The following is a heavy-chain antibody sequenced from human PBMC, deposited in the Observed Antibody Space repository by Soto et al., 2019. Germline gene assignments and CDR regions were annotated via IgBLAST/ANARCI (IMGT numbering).Heavy chain of an antibody. D-gene: IGHD3-3*01. CDR1: GLSFTVFS. CDR3: TRQITIFGVVIASGMDV. CDR2: IRSKANSYAT. Sequence: AGSLTLSCAPSGLSFTVFSMHWVRQASGKGLEWVGRIRSKANSYATAYAASVKGRFTISRDDSKNTAYLQMNSLKTEDTAVYYCTRQITIFGVVIASGMDVWGQGT. J-gene: IGHJ6*02. V-gene: IGHV3-73*01.